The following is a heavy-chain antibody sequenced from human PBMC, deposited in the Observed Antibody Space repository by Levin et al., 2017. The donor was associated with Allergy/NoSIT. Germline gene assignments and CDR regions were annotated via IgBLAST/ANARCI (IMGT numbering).Heavy chain of an antibody. D-gene: IGHD5-18*01. V-gene: IGHV3-21*01. CDR2: ISSSSSYI. CDR1: GFTFSSYS. Sequence: SCAASGFTFSSYSMNWVRQAPGKGLEWVSSISSSSSYIYYADSVKGRFTISRDNAKNSLYLQMNSLRAEDTAVYYCARDGAIQLWYSVDYWGQGTLVTVSS. J-gene: IGHJ4*02. CDR3: ARDGAIQLWYSVDY.